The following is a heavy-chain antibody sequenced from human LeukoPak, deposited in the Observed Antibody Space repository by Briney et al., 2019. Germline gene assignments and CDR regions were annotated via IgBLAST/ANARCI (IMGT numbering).Heavy chain of an antibody. CDR2: ISDFGFNT. V-gene: IGHV3-23*01. Sequence: PGRSLRLSCAASGFTFSSYAMTWVRQAPGKGLVWVSSISDFGFNTYYADSVKGRFTIPRDNSENTLFLQVSSLRDEDTAIYYCARGVTSAFYWPGFWGQGTLVTVSS. D-gene: IGHD3-22*01. CDR3: ARGVTSAFYWPGF. CDR1: GFTFSSYA. J-gene: IGHJ4*02.